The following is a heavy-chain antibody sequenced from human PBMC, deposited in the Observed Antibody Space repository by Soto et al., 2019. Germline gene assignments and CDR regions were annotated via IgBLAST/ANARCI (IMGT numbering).Heavy chain of an antibody. V-gene: IGHV1-24*01. Sequence: ASVKVSCKVSGYTLTELSMHWVRQAPGKGLEWMGGFDPEDGETIYAQTFHGRVTMTEDTSTDTAYMELSSLRSEDTAVYYCATLHLKAYYYDSSGQLIDYWGQGTLVTVSS. CDR2: FDPEDGET. D-gene: IGHD3-22*01. CDR1: GYTLTELS. CDR3: ATLHLKAYYYDSSGQLIDY. J-gene: IGHJ4*02.